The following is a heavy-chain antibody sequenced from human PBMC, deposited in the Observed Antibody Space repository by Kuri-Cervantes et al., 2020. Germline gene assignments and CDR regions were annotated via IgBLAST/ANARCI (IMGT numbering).Heavy chain of an antibody. D-gene: IGHD6-19*01. Sequence: LSLTCAASGFTFSSYAMSWVRQAPGKGLEWVSAISGSGGSTYYADSVKGRFTISRDNSKNTLYLQMNSLRAEDTAVYYCARGGLLPVPIWFDPWGQGTLVTVSS. CDR2: ISGSGGST. J-gene: IGHJ5*02. CDR3: ARGGLLPVPIWFDP. V-gene: IGHV3-23*01. CDR1: GFTFSSYA.